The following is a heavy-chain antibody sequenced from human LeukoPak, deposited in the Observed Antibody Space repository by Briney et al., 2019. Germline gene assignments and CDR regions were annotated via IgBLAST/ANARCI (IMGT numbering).Heavy chain of an antibody. J-gene: IGHJ4*02. V-gene: IGHV5-51*01. CDR2: IYPGDSDT. CDR1: GYSFSSHW. Sequence: GESLKISCKSSGYSFSSHWIGWVRPMPGKGLEWMGIIYPGDSDTRYSPSFQGQVTISADKSISTAYLQWSSLKASDTAMYYCATVAGYGDSYFDYWGQGTLVTVSS. CDR3: ATVAGYGDSYFDY. D-gene: IGHD4-17*01.